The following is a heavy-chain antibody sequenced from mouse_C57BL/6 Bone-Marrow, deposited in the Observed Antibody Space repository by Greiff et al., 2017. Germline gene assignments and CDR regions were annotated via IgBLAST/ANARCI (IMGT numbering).Heavy chain of an antibody. Sequence: VKLVESGAELARPGASVKMSCKASGYTFTSYTMHWVKQRPGQGLEWIGYINPSSGYTKYNQKFKDKATLTADKSSSTAYMQLSSLTSEDSAVYYCARIYYSFAYWGQGTLVTVSA. CDR2: INPSSGYT. J-gene: IGHJ3*01. V-gene: IGHV1-4*01. CDR1: GYTFTSYT. CDR3: ARIYYSFAY. D-gene: IGHD1-1*01.